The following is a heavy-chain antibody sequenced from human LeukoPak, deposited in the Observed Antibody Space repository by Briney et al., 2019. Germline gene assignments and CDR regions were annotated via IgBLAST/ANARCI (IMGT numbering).Heavy chain of an antibody. J-gene: IGHJ4*02. Sequence: PGGSLRLSCATSGFTFSSYAMSWVRQAPGKGLEWVSAISGSGGSTYYADSVKGRFTISRDNSKNTVYLQMNGLRVEDTAVYYCANPTTEYGSSWYARLDYWGQGTLVTVSS. CDR2: ISGSGGST. CDR3: ANPTTEYGSSWYARLDY. V-gene: IGHV3-23*01. D-gene: IGHD6-13*01. CDR1: GFTFSSYA.